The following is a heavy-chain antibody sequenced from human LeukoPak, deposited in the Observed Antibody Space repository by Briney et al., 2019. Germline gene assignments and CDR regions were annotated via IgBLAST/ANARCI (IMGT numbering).Heavy chain of an antibody. J-gene: IGHJ4*02. CDR1: GYTFTGYY. D-gene: IGHD4-17*01. CDR3: ARSLAAVTTGASY. CDR2: TNPNSGGT. V-gene: IGHV1-2*02. Sequence: GASVKVSCKASGYTFTGYYMHWVRQAPGQGLEWMGWTNPNSGGTNYAQKFQGRVTMTRDTSISTAYMELSSLSSDDTAVYYCARSLAAVTTGASYWGQGTLVTVSS.